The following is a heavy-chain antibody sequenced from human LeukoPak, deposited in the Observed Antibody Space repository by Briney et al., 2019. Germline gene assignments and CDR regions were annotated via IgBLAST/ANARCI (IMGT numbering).Heavy chain of an antibody. D-gene: IGHD6-19*01. CDR1: GYTFTTYD. V-gene: IGHV1-8*01. CDR2: MNPNSGNT. CDR3: ARGRGSGHKENWFDP. J-gene: IGHJ5*02. Sequence: APVKVSCKASGYTFTTYDINWVRQATGQGLEWMGWMNPNSGNTGYTQKFQGRVTMTRNTSISTAYMELSSLRSEDTAVYYCARGRGSGHKENWFDPWGQGTLVTVS.